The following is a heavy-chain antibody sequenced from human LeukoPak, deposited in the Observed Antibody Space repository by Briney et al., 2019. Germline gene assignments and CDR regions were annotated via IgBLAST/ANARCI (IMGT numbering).Heavy chain of an antibody. J-gene: IGHJ6*02. CDR1: GFTFSSYA. CDR3: AKSNSYGRYYYYGMDV. V-gene: IGHV3-23*01. D-gene: IGHD5-18*01. CDR2: ISGSGGST. Sequence: GGSLRLSCAASGFTFSSYAMSWVRQAPGKGLEWVSAISGSGGSTYYADSVKGRFTISRDNSKNTLYLQMNSLRAEDTAVYYCAKSNSYGRYYYYGMDVWGQGTTVTASS.